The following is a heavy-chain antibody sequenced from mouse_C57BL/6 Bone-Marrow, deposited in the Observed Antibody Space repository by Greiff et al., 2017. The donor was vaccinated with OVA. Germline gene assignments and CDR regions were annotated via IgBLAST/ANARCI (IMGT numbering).Heavy chain of an antibody. CDR1: GYTFTDYE. V-gene: IGHV1-15*01. D-gene: IGHD2-3*01. CDR2: IDPETGGT. J-gene: IGHJ4*01. Sequence: QVQLKESGAELVRPGASVTLSCKASGYTFTDYEMHWVKQTPVHGLEWIGAIDPETGGTAYNQKFKGKAILTADKSSSTAYMELRSLTSEDSAVYYCTRQRWLLLHAMDYWGQGTSVTVSS. CDR3: TRQRWLLLHAMDY.